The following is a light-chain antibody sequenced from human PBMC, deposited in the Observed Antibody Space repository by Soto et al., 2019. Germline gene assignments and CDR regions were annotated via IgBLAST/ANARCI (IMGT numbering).Light chain of an antibody. V-gene: IGKV3-15*01. CDR2: GAS. Sequence: EIVMTQSPATLSVSPGERATLSCRASQSVSINLAWYQQKPGQAPRLLIYGASTRATGIPARFSGSGSGTEFTLTISSLQSEDFAVDYCQQYNNWPLTFGGGTKVDIK. CDR3: QQYNNWPLT. J-gene: IGKJ4*02. CDR1: QSVSIN.